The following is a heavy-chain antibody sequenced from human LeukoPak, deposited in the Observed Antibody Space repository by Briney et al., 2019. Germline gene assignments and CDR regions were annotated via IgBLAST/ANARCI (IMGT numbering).Heavy chain of an antibody. Sequence: ASVKVSCKGSGYTFTGYYMHWVRQAPGQGLEWMGRINPNRGGTIYAQKFQGRVTMTGDTSISTAYMELSRLRSDDTAVYYCARDAYYYDSSGYYRTRSYYYYYMDVWGKGTTVTVSS. V-gene: IGHV1-2*06. D-gene: IGHD3-22*01. CDR2: INPNRGGT. CDR1: GYTFTGYY. J-gene: IGHJ6*03. CDR3: ARDAYYYDSSGYYRTRSYYYYYMDV.